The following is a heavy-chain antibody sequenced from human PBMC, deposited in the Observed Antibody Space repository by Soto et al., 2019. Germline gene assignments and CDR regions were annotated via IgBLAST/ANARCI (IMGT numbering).Heavy chain of an antibody. CDR3: ARALEEYYDFWSGYPSYYYYGMDV. Sequence: SETLSLTCAVYGGSFSGYYWSWIRQPPGKGLEWIGEINHSGSTNYNPSLKSRVTISVDTSKNQFSLKLSSVTAADTAVYYCARALEEYYDFWSGYPSYYYYGMDVWGQGTTVTVSS. V-gene: IGHV4-34*01. D-gene: IGHD3-3*01. J-gene: IGHJ6*02. CDR1: GGSFSGYY. CDR2: INHSGST.